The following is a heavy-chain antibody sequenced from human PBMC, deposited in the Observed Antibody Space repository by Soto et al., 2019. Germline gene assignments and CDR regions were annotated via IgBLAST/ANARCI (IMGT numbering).Heavy chain of an antibody. CDR2: ISWDGGST. Sequence: GGSLRLSCAASGFTFDDYTMHWVRQAPGKGLEWVSLISWDGGSTYYADSVKGRFTISRDNSKNSLYLQMNSLRTEDTALYYCAKDIRAATPYYYGMDVWGQGTTVTVSS. V-gene: IGHV3-43*01. CDR3: AKDIRAATPYYYGMDV. J-gene: IGHJ6*02. CDR1: GFTFDDYT. D-gene: IGHD2-15*01.